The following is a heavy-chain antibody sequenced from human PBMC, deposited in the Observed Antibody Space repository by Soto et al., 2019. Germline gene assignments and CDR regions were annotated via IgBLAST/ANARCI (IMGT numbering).Heavy chain of an antibody. CDR3: AKGQGWWEPTLLVDY. D-gene: IGHD2-15*01. J-gene: IGHJ4*02. Sequence: QVQLVESGGGVVQPGRSLRLSCADSGFTFSSYGMHWVRQAPGKGLEWVAVISYDGSNKYYADSVKGRFTISRDNSKNTLYLQMNSLRAEDTAVYYCAKGQGWWEPTLLVDYWGQGTLVTVSS. CDR1: GFTFSSYG. CDR2: ISYDGSNK. V-gene: IGHV3-30*18.